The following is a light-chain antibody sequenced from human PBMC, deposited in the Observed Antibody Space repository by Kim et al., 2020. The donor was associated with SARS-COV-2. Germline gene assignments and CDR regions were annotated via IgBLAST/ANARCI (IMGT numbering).Light chain of an antibody. V-gene: IGKV3-15*01. CDR1: QSFRSA. Sequence: EIILTQSPATLSLSPGETATLSCRASQSFRSALPWYQQKPGQAPRLLIYSASTRATGVPARFTGSGSGTEFTLTITNLQSEDFAVYYCQKYQRWLTFGGGTKVDI. CDR3: QKYQRWLT. CDR2: SAS. J-gene: IGKJ4*02.